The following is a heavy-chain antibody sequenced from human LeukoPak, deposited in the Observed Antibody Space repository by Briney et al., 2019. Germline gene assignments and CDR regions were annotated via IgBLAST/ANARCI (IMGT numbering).Heavy chain of an antibody. D-gene: IGHD6-13*01. CDR2: HPNSGGT. CDR3: ARPRVAYSPDAFDI. J-gene: IGHJ3*02. V-gene: IGHV1-2*02. Sequence: HPNSGGTNYAQKFQGRVTMTRDTSISTAYMELSRLRSDDTAVYYCARPRVAYSPDAFDIWGQGTMVTVSS.